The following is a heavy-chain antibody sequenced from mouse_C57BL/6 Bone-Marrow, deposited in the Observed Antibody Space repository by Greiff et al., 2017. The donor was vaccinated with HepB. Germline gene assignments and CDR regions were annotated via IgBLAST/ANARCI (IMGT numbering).Heavy chain of an antibody. CDR1: GFTFSSYG. J-gene: IGHJ2*01. CDR2: ISSGGSYT. Sequence: EVKLMESGGDLVKPGGSLKLSCAASGFTFSSYGMSWVRQTPDKRLEWVATISSGGSYTYYPDSVKGRFTISRDNAKNTLYLQMSSLKSEDTAMYYCARGPWTTGVGYFDYWGQGTTLTVSS. V-gene: IGHV5-6*01. CDR3: ARGPWTTGVGYFDY. D-gene: IGHD1-1*01.